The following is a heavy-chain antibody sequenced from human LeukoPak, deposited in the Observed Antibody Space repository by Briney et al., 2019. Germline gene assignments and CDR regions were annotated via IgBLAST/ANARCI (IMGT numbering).Heavy chain of an antibody. D-gene: IGHD1-26*01. CDR3: ARHGSASTYPIRAFGI. Sequence: SETLSPTCSVSAGSISGDYYWAWVRQPPGQGLEWIASIGSSGNTFYNPSLRSRVAISVDTSKNQFSLNLNSVTAADSAVFYCARHGSASTYPIRAFGIWGQGTMVTVSS. V-gene: IGHV4-39*01. J-gene: IGHJ3*02. CDR2: IGSSGNT. CDR1: AGSISGDYY.